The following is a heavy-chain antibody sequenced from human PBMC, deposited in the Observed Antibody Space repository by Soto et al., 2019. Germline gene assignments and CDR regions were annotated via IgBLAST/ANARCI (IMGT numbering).Heavy chain of an antibody. Sequence: EVQLLESGGGLVQPGGSLRLSCAASGFTFSSYAMSWVRQAPGKGLEWVSGISDSGGSTYYADSEKGRFTISRDNSKNTLYLQMNSLRAEDTAVYYCANGCGGTCYSRIHYWGQGTLVTVSS. CDR2: ISDSGGST. CDR1: GFTFSSYA. D-gene: IGHD2-15*01. J-gene: IGHJ4*02. V-gene: IGHV3-23*01. CDR3: ANGCGGTCYSRIHY.